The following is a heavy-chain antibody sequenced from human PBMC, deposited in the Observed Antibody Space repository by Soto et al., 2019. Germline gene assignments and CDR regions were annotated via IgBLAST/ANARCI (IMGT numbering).Heavy chain of an antibody. Sequence: PSETLSLTCTVSGGSISSYYWNWIRQPPGKGLEWIGYIYYTGSTNYNPSLKSRVTISVDTSKNQFSLKLSSVTAADTAVYYCARLKMTGTLDAFDIWGQGTMVTVS. J-gene: IGHJ3*02. CDR1: GGSISSYY. CDR2: IYYTGST. V-gene: IGHV4-59*08. CDR3: ARLKMTGTLDAFDI. D-gene: IGHD1-7*01.